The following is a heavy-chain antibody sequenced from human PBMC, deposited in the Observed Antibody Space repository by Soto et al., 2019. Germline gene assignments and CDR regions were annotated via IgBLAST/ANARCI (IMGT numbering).Heavy chain of an antibody. CDR1: GYSFTSYW. Sequence: GESLKISCKGSGYSFTSYWIGWVRQMPGKGLEWVGIIYPGDSDTRYSPSFQGQVTISADKSISTAYLQWSSLKASDTAMYYCARHGDRDYYYYGMDVWGQGTTVTVSS. J-gene: IGHJ6*02. D-gene: IGHD3-22*01. CDR3: ARHGDRDYYYYGMDV. V-gene: IGHV5-51*01. CDR2: IYPGDSDT.